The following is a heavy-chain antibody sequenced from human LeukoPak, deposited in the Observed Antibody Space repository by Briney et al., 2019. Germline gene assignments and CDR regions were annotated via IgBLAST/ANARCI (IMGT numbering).Heavy chain of an antibody. Sequence: SETLSLTWTVSGXSISSSSAYYWAWIRQPPGKGLEWIGTMSNTGRTYYNPSPKSRVTISGDTSKNQFSLKVISVTAADTAVFYCARRSQTTAGRGIDYWGQGTLVTVSS. CDR1: GXSISSSSAYY. V-gene: IGHV4-39*01. CDR2: MSNTGRT. CDR3: ARRSQTTAGRGIDY. J-gene: IGHJ4*02. D-gene: IGHD6-13*01.